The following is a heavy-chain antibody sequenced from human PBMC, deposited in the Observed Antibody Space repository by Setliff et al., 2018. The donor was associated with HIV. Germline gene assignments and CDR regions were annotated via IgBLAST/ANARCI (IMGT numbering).Heavy chain of an antibody. Sequence: LSLTCTVSGGSISTYYWSWIRQPLGKGLEWIGSIYFTGSSDNNPSLKSRVTLSVDTSKHQFSLKLSSVTAADAAVYYCARVQMAYAAFDVWGQGTMVTVSS. CDR1: GGSISTYY. CDR3: ARVQMAYAAFDV. D-gene: IGHD4-17*01. J-gene: IGHJ3*01. CDR2: IYFTGSS. V-gene: IGHV4-59*01.